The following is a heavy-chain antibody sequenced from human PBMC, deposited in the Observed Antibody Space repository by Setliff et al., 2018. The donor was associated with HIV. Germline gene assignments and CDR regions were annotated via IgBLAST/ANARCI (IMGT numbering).Heavy chain of an antibody. J-gene: IGHJ5*01. D-gene: IGHD4-17*01. V-gene: IGHV4-61*09. CDR1: GGSISSGSYY. Sequence: PSETLSLTCTVSGGSISSGSYYWSWIRQPAGKGLEWIGHIYTSGSTNYNPSLKSRVTISEDTSKHQFSLKLTSVTAADTAVYYCARSPRLRGGHNGFDPWGQGTPVTVSS. CDR2: IYTSGST. CDR3: ARSPRLRGGHNGFDP.